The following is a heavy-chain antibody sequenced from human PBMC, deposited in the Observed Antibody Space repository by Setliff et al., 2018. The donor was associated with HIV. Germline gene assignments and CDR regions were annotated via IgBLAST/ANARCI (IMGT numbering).Heavy chain of an antibody. V-gene: IGHV5-51*01. J-gene: IGHJ1*01. CDR2: IYPGDSDT. CDR1: GYSFTIYW. D-gene: IGHD4-17*01. Sequence: PGESLKLSCKASGYSFTIYWIGWVRQMPGKGLEWMGVIYPGDSDTRYSPSFQGQVTISADESITTAYVQWSSLKASDTAMYYCATWTRAETSENFQHWGQGTLVTVSS. CDR3: ATWTRAETSENFQH.